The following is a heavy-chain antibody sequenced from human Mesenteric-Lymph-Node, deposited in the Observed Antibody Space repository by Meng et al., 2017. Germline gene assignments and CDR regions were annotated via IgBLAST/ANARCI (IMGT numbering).Heavy chain of an antibody. V-gene: IGHV4-4*03. J-gene: IGHJ4*02. Sequence: QVARVASGPGLVTPLGSLSSTFAVSGGCISWRSWGRWDRQPPGKGMEWIGEIYPSGSTNYIPSLKSRVTISVDKSKYQFSLKLSTVTAADTAVYYCARVGQWLPIDYWGQGTLVTVSS. CDR3: ARVGQWLPIDY. CDR1: GGCISWRSW. CDR2: IYPSGST. D-gene: IGHD6-19*01.